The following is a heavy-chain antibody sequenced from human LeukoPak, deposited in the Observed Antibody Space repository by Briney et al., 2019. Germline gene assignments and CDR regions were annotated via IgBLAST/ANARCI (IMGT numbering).Heavy chain of an antibody. Sequence: SETLSLTCAVYGGSFSGYYWSWIRQPPGKGLEWIGEINHSGSTNYNPSLKSRVTISVDTSKNQFSLELSSVTAADTAVYYCAREIASSSWYQLPAGWFDPWGQGTLVTVSS. J-gene: IGHJ5*02. CDR2: INHSGST. CDR1: GGSFSGYY. V-gene: IGHV4-34*01. CDR3: AREIASSSWYQLPAGWFDP. D-gene: IGHD6-13*01.